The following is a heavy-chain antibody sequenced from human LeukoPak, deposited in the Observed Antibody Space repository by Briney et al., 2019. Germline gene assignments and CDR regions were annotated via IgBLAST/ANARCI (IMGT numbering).Heavy chain of an antibody. V-gene: IGHV1-2*02. CDR1: GYTFTGYY. D-gene: IGHD3-10*01. CDR3: ARDYNYYGSGSYLDY. Sequence: ASVKVSCKAPGYTFTGYYMHWVRQAPGQGLEWIGWINPNSGGTNYAQKFQGRVTMTRDTSISTAYMELSRLKSDDTAVYYCARDYNYYGSGSYLDYWGQGTLVTVSS. CDR2: INPNSGGT. J-gene: IGHJ4*02.